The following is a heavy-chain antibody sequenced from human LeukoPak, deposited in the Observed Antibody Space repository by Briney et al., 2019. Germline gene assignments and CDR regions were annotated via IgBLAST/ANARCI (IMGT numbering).Heavy chain of an antibody. CDR2: IYYSGST. Sequence: GSLRLSCAASGFTFSSYAMSWVRQAPGKGLEWIGYIYYSGSTNYNPSLKSRVTISVDTSKNQFSLKLSSVTAADTAVYYCARHLTGYCTNGVCHGGLDYWGQGTLVTVSS. V-gene: IGHV4-59*08. D-gene: IGHD2-8*01. J-gene: IGHJ4*02. CDR3: ARHLTGYCTNGVCHGGLDY. CDR1: GFTFSSYA.